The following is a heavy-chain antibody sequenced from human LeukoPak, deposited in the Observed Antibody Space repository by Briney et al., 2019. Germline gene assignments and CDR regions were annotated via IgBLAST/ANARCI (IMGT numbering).Heavy chain of an antibody. CDR3: VRDGMAGTPNAFDM. J-gene: IGHJ3*02. CDR2: ILHDVSDK. D-gene: IGHD6-19*01. V-gene: IGHV3-30*04. CDR1: GFFFSTYT. Sequence: GGSLRLSCAASGFFFSTYTMDWVRQAPGKGLERVALILHDVSDKNYADSVKGRFTISRDNSNNTVHLQMNSLRPEDTAVYYCVRDGMAGTPNAFDMWGQGSMVTVSS.